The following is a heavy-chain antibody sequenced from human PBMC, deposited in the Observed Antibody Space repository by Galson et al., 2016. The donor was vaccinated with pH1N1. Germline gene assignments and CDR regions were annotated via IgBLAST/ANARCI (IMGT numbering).Heavy chain of an antibody. CDR3: ASPSRPPREIHLWSPNDAFDI. J-gene: IGHJ3*02. CDR1: GGTFSSYA. D-gene: IGHD5-18*01. CDR2: IIPIFGTA. V-gene: IGHV1-69*13. Sequence: SVKVSCKASGGTFSSYAINWVRQAPGQGLEWMGGIIPIFGTANYAQKFQSRVTITADESTSTAYMELSSLRSEDTAVYYCASPSRPPREIHLWSPNDAFDIWGQGTMVTVSS.